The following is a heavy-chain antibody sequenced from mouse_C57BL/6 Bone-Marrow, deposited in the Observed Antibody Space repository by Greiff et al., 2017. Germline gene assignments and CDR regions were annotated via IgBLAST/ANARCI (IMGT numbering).Heavy chain of an antibody. CDR3: ARRRQLRLQAMDY. D-gene: IGHD3-2*02. Sequence: VQLQQSGPELVKPGASVKIPCKASGYTFTDYNMDWVKQSHGKSLEWIGDINPNNGGTIYNQKFKGKATLTVDKSSSTAYMELRSLTSEDTAVYYCARRRQLRLQAMDYWGQGTSVTVSS. V-gene: IGHV1-18*01. CDR1: GYTFTDYN. CDR2: INPNNGGT. J-gene: IGHJ4*01.